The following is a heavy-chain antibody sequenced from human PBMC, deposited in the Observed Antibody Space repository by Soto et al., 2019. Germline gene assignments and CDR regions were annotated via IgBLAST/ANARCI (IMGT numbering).Heavy chain of an antibody. V-gene: IGHV4-34*01. J-gene: IGHJ6*02. Sequence: SETLSLTCAVYGGSFSGYYWSWIRQPPGKGLEWIGEINHSGSTNYNPSLKSRVTISVDTSKNQFSLKLSSVTAADTAVYYCARGRGGYTNYYYYYDMDVWGQGTTVT. CDR1: GGSFSGYY. CDR2: INHSGST. D-gene: IGHD1-26*01. CDR3: ARGRGGYTNYYYYYDMDV.